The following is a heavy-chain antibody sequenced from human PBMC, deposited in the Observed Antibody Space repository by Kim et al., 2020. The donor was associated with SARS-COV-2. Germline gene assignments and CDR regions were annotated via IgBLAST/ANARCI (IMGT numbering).Heavy chain of an antibody. J-gene: IGHJ5*02. V-gene: IGHV1-2*02. CDR1: AYTFTGYY. CDR2: INPNNGGT. Sequence: ASVKVSCKASAYTFTGYYMHWVRQAPGQGLEWMGWINPNNGGTNYAQKFQGRVTMTRDTSISTAYMELSSLRSDDTAVYYCARDRVVAAPDSPQINWFDPWGQGSLVTVSS. CDR3: ARDRVVAAPDSPQINWFDP. D-gene: IGHD6-13*01.